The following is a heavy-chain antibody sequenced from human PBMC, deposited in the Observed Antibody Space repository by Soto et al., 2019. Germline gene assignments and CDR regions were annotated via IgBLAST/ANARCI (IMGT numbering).Heavy chain of an antibody. J-gene: IGHJ4*02. CDR3: ARGSRNSNFNY. D-gene: IGHD4-4*01. V-gene: IGHV4-34*01. CDR1: RGSFIGCY. Sequence: XXTLSLTCAVYRGSFIGCYWSWIRQPPGKGLEWMAXINNSXSPNHNPSPKXXVTISVDXXXNPFSLKLSSVTAADTAVYYCARGSRNSNFNYWGQETLVTVSS. CDR2: INNSXSP.